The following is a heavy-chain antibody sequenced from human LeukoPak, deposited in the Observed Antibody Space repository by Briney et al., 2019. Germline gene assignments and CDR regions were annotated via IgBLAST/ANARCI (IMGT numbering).Heavy chain of an antibody. CDR3: AKCGNYDFWSGYYQDV. V-gene: IGHV3-23*01. D-gene: IGHD3-3*01. J-gene: IGHJ6*04. Sequence: GGSLRLSCAASGFTFSSYAMSWVRQAPGKGLEWVSTMSGSGGNTYYADSVKGRFTISRDSSKNTLYLQMNSLRAEDTAVYYCAKCGNYDFWSGYYQDVWGKGTTVTVSS. CDR1: GFTFSSYA. CDR2: MSGSGGNT.